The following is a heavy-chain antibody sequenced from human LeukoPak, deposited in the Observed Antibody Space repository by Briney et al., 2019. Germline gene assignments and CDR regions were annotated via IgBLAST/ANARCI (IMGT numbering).Heavy chain of an antibody. CDR1: GFTFSSYS. Sequence: KTGGSLRLSCAASGFTFSSYSMNWVRQAPGKGLEWVSSISSSSSYIYYADSVKGRFTISRDNAKNSLYLQMNSLRAEDTAVYYCARRVRTSRGLRLTYYYYMDVWGKGTTVTVSS. CDR3: ARRVRTSRGLRLTYYYYMDV. V-gene: IGHV3-21*01. J-gene: IGHJ6*03. D-gene: IGHD5-12*01. CDR2: ISSSSSYI.